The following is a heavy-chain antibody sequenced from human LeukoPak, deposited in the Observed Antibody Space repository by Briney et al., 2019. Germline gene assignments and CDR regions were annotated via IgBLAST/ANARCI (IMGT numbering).Heavy chain of an antibody. CDR1: GFTFGDYA. J-gene: IGHJ4*02. V-gene: IGHV3-49*04. CDR2: IRSKAYGGTT. Sequence: GGSLRLSCTASGFTFGDYAMSWVRQAPGKGLEWVGFIRSKAYGGTTEYAASVKGRFTISRDDSKSIAYLQMNSLRDEDTAVYYCARDGLTTMVTPRDYWGQGTLVTVSS. D-gene: IGHD4-23*01. CDR3: ARDGLTTMVTPRDY.